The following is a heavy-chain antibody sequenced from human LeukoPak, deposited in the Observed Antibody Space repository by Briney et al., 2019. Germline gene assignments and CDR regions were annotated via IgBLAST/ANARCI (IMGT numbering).Heavy chain of an antibody. CDR2: IYYSGST. CDR1: GGSISSGGYY. V-gene: IGHV4-31*03. D-gene: IGHD3-10*01. J-gene: IGHJ3*02. Sequence: PSETLSLTCTVSGGSISSGGYYWSWIRQHPGKGLEWIGYIYYSGSTYYNLSLKSRVTISVDTSKNQFSLKLSSVTAADTAVYYCARFSVRGVINAFDIWGQGTMVTVSS. CDR3: ARFSVRGVINAFDI.